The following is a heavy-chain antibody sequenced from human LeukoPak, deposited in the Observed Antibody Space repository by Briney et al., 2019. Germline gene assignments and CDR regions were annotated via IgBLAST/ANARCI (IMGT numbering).Heavy chain of an antibody. J-gene: IGHJ6*03. CDR2: INPNSGGA. CDR3: ARSSPPTYYHFYYYMDV. CDR1: GYTFTGYY. Sequence: ASVKVSCKASGYTFTGYYMHWVRQAPGQGLEWMGWINPNSGGAKYAQNFQGRVIMTTDTSISTAYMELSSLRSDDTAVYYCARSSPPTYYHFYYYMDVWGKGSTVTVSS. D-gene: IGHD6-13*01. V-gene: IGHV1-2*02.